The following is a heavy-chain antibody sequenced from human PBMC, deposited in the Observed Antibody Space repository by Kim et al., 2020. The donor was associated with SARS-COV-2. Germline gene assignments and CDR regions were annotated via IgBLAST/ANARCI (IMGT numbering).Heavy chain of an antibody. J-gene: IGHJ4*02. V-gene: IGHV1-3*01. CDR1: GYTFSDYA. CDR2: INADNTNT. D-gene: IGHD1-1*01. Sequence: ASVKVSCKASGYTFSDYAMHWVRRAPGQRLEWMGWINADNTNTIYSEKLQGRVTITRDASASTAYVELSSLRSEDTALYYCARESARSTGTDFDYWGQGTLVTVSS. CDR3: ARESARSTGTDFDY.